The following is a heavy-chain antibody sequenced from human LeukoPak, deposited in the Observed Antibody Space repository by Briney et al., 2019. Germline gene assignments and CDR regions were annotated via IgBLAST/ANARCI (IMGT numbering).Heavy chain of an antibody. CDR1: GFTFSSYA. D-gene: IGHD2-2*01. J-gene: IGHJ6*02. CDR2: ISYDGSNK. V-gene: IGHV3-30*04. Sequence: GRSLRLSCAASGFTFSSYAMHWVRQAPGKGLEWVAVISYDGSNKYYADSVKGRFTISRDNSKNTLYLQVNSLRAEDTAVYYCARDPYPMTYCSSTSCYYYYYGMDVWGQGTTVTVSS. CDR3: ARDPYPMTYCSSTSCYYYYYGMDV.